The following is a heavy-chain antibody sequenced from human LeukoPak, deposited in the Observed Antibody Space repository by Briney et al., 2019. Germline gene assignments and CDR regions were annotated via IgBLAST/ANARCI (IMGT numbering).Heavy chain of an antibody. Sequence: ASVKVSCKASGYTFTSYYMHWVRQAPGQGLEWMGIINPSGGSTSYAQKFQGRVTMTRDTSTSTVYMELSGLRSEDTAVYYSAMVTAALYFDYWGQGTLVTVSS. D-gene: IGHD2-21*02. CDR2: INPSGGST. CDR3: AMVTAALYFDY. J-gene: IGHJ4*02. V-gene: IGHV1-46*01. CDR1: GYTFTSYY.